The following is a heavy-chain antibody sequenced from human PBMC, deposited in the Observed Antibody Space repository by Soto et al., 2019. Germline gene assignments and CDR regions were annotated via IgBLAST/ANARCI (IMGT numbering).Heavy chain of an antibody. Sequence: EVQLVESGGGQVKPGGSLRLSCAASGFSFSTYSMNWVRQAPGKGLEWVSSIHSSSRYIYYADSVKGRFTISRDNAKNSLFLQMSSLRAEDTAVYYCARGSQNFWMREDAFDIWGQVTIVSVSS. CDR1: GFSFSTYS. V-gene: IGHV3-21*01. J-gene: IGHJ3*02. CDR2: IHSSSRYI. D-gene: IGHD3-3*01. CDR3: ARGSQNFWMREDAFDI.